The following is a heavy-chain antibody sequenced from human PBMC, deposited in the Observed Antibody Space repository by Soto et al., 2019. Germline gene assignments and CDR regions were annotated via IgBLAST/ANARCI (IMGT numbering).Heavy chain of an antibody. CDR3: AGGRIVVVGSRAYYGMDV. CDR2: IIPVFGLA. D-gene: IGHD3-22*01. V-gene: IGHV1-69*01. CDR1: GGTPSNSA. Sequence: QVHLLLQSGAEVKKPGSSVKVSCKASGGTPSNSAISWVRQAPGQGLEWMGGIIPVFGLAKYAQNFQGRVTITADESTNTAYMELSSLRPEDTAVYYCAGGRIVVVGSRAYYGMDVWGQVTTVTVSS. J-gene: IGHJ6*02.